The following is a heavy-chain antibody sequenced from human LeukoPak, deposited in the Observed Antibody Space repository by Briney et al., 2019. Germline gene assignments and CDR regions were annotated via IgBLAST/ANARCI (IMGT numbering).Heavy chain of an antibody. V-gene: IGHV1-18*01. D-gene: IGHD1-26*01. CDR1: GYTFISYG. CDR3: ATMGGSYYYFYMDV. J-gene: IGHJ6*03. Sequence: ASVKVSCKASGYTFISYGITWVRQAPGQGLEWMGWISTHNGNTNYAQKLQGRVTMTTDTSTSTAYMELRSLRSDDTAVYYCATMGGSYYYFYMDVWGKGTTVTVSS. CDR2: ISTHNGNT.